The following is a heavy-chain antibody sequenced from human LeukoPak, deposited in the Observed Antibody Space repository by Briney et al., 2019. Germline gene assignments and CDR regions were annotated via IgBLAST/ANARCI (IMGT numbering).Heavy chain of an antibody. CDR2: ISSSSSTI. CDR3: ASGSGLVLGFAFDI. D-gene: IGHD3-3*02. V-gene: IGHV3-48*02. J-gene: IGHJ3*02. Sequence: RPSETLSLTCAVSGGSISSSNWWSWVRQAPGKGLEWVSYISSSSSTIYYADSVKGRFTISRDNAKNSLYLQMNSLRDEDTAVYYCASGSGLVLGFAFDIWGQGTMVTVSS. CDR1: GGSISSSN.